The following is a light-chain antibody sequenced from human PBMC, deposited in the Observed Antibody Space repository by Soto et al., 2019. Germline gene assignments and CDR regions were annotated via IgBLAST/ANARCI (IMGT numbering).Light chain of an antibody. CDR3: QKYNSAPCT. CDR2: AAS. CDR1: QGISNY. V-gene: IGKV1-27*01. Sequence: DIPMTQSPSSLSASVGDRVAITCRASQGISNYLAWYQQKPGKVPKLLIYAASTLQSGVPSRFSGRGSGTDFTLTISSLQPEDVANYYCQKYNSAPCTFGPGTKVDIK. J-gene: IGKJ3*01.